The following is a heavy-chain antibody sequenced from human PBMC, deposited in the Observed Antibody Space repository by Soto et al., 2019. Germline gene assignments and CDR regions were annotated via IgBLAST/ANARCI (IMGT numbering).Heavy chain of an antibody. D-gene: IGHD3-10*01. V-gene: IGHV4-4*02. CDR1: GGSIRSSDW. CDR3: ARGSAVGVGSWFDP. CDR2: IYHSGST. J-gene: IGHJ5*02. Sequence: SETLSLTCAVSGGSIRSSDWWSWVRQPPGKGLEWLGEIYHSGSTNYNPSLKSRVTMLVDKPKNQFSLKLTSVTTADTAVYYGARGSAVGVGSWFDPWGLGTLVTVSS.